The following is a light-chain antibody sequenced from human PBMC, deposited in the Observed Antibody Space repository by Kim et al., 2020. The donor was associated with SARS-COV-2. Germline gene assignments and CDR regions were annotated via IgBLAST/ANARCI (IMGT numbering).Light chain of an antibody. J-gene: IGLJ1*01. CDR3: QVWDSSSDHHF. Sequence: SYELTQPPSVSVAPGKTARITCGGKNIGIKSVHWYQQKPGQAPILVIYYDRYRPSGIPERFSGSNSGNTATLTISRVDAGDEADYYCQVWDSSSDHHFFG. V-gene: IGLV3-21*04. CDR1: NIGIKS. CDR2: YDR.